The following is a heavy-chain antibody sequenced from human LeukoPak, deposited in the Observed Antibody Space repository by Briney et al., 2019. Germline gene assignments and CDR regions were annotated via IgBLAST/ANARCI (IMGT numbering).Heavy chain of an antibody. CDR1: GFTFSSYG. CDR2: IKQDGSEK. J-gene: IGHJ4*02. D-gene: IGHD2-2*01. V-gene: IGHV3-7*01. CDR3: AREGYCSSTSCSFDY. Sequence: GGSLRLSCAASGFTFSSYGMHWVRQAPGKGLEWVANIKQDGSEKYYVDSVKGRFTISRDNAKNSLYLQMNSLRAEDTAVYYCAREGYCSSTSCSFDYWGQGTLVTVSS.